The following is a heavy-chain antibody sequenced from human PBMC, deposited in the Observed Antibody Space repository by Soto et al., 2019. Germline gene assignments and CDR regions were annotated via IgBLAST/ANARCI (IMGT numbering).Heavy chain of an antibody. V-gene: IGHV4-34*01. D-gene: IGHD4-17*01. CDR3: ATDDYGDYGKKNFDY. CDR2: INHSGST. Sequence: SETLSLTCAVYGGSFSGYYWSWIRQPPGKGLEWIGEINHSGSTNYNPSLKSRVTISVDTSKNQFSLKLSSVTAADTAVYYCATDDYGDYGKKNFDYWGQGTLVTVYS. J-gene: IGHJ4*02. CDR1: GGSFSGYY.